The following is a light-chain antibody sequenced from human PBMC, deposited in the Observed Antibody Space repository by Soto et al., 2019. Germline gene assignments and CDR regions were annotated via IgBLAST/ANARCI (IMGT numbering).Light chain of an antibody. CDR1: QSVSSRY. CDR2: GAS. CDR3: QQYNNSPEYT. J-gene: IGKJ2*01. V-gene: IGKV3-20*01. Sequence: EIVLTQSPGTLSLPPGERATLSCRASQSVSSRYLAWYQQKPGQAPRLLIYGASNRATGIPDRFSGSGSGTDFTLTISRLEPEDFAVYFCQQYNNSPEYTFGQGTKLEIK.